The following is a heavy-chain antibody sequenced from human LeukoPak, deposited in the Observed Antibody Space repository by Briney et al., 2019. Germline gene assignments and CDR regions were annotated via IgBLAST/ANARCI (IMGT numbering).Heavy chain of an antibody. D-gene: IGHD3-3*01. CDR1: GFTFSSYG. V-gene: IGHV3-30*18. Sequence: QPGRSLRLSCAASGFTFSSYGMHWVRQAPGKGLEWVAVISYDGSNKYYADSVKGRFTISRDNSKNTLYLQMNSLRAEDTAVYYCAKDRRFLEWLLPTVDFDYWGQGTLVTVSS. J-gene: IGHJ4*02. CDR2: ISYDGSNK. CDR3: AKDRRFLEWLLPTVDFDY.